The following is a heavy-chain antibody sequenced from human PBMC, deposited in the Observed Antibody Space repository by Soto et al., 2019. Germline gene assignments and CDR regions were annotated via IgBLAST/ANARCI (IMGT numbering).Heavy chain of an antibody. CDR2: ISTSSATI. D-gene: IGHD5-12*01. CDR1: GFTFSTFS. J-gene: IGHJ4*02. CDR3: ARDGATTGHWDF. Sequence: EVQLVESGGGLVQPGGSLRLSCAASGFTFSTFSMNWVRQAPGKGLEWVSYISTSSATIYYADSVKGRFTISRDNAKNSLYLQMNSLRDEDTAVYYCARDGATTGHWDFWGQGTLGTVSS. V-gene: IGHV3-48*02.